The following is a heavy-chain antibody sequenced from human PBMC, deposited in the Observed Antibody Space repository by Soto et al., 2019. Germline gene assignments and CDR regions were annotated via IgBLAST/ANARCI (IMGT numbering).Heavy chain of an antibody. CDR3: ASYGRGTYYYGYYFHH. CDR2: ISYSGRT. V-gene: IGHV4-31*03. Sequence: SETLSLTCTVSGGSITSGDYYSSWIRQHPGKGLEWIGYISYSGRTYYNPSLKSRVTMSMDTSRNQFSLKLSSVTAADAAVYYCASYGRGTYYYGYYFHHWGQGTPVTVSS. CDR1: GGSITSGDYY. D-gene: IGHD3-10*01. J-gene: IGHJ4*02.